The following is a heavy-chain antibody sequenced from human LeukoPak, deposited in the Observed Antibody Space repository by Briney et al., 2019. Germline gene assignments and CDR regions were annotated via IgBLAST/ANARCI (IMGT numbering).Heavy chain of an antibody. J-gene: IGHJ3*02. CDR2: IFHSGGT. Sequence: SETLSLTCTVSNDSIRSGDYYWNWIRQPPGKGLEWIGYIFHSGGTSYNPSLKTRVFFSVDTSKNQFSLKLSSVTAADTAVYYCARHEFRYSSSWYISGAFDIWGQGTMVTVSS. CDR1: NDSIRSGDYY. D-gene: IGHD6-13*01. CDR3: ARHEFRYSSSWYISGAFDI. V-gene: IGHV4-30-4*01.